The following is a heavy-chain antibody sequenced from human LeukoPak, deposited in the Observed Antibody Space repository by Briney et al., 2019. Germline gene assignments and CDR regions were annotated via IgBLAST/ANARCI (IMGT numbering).Heavy chain of an antibody. CDR2: IYSGGST. D-gene: IGHD2-2*01. V-gene: IGHV3-53*01. CDR1: GFTVSSNY. J-gene: IGHJ3*02. CDR3: ARERDIVVVPAARAFDI. Sequence: GGSLRLSCAASGFTVSSNYMSWVRQAPGKGLEWVSVIYSGGSTYYADSVKGRFTISRDNSKNTLYLQMNSLRAEDTAVYYCARERDIVVVPAARAFDIWGQGTMVTVSS.